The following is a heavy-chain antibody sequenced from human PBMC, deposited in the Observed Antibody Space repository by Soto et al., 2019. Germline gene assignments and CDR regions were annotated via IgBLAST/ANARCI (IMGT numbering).Heavy chain of an antibody. D-gene: IGHD5-18*01. CDR3: ARAPTAKLSTNWFDP. Sequence: GGSLRLSCAASGFTFSSYSMNWVRQAPGKGLEWVSSISSSSSYIYYADSVKGRFTISRDNAKNSLYLQMNSLRAEDTAVYYCARAPTAKLSTNWFDPWGQGTLVTVSS. V-gene: IGHV3-21*01. CDR2: ISSSSSYI. J-gene: IGHJ5*02. CDR1: GFTFSSYS.